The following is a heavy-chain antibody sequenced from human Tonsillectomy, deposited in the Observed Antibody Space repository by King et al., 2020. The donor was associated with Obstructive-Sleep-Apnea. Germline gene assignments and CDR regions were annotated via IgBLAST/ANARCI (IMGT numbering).Heavy chain of an antibody. CDR2: IIWNSGSI. Sequence: VQLVQSGGGLVQPGRSLRLSCAASGFTFYDYAMHWVRQAPGKGLEWVSYIIWNSGSIGYADSVKGRFTISRDNAKNSLYLQMNSLRAEDTALYYCAKDLIAGRYCSSTTCDDAFDIWGQGTMVTVSS. J-gene: IGHJ3*02. D-gene: IGHD2-2*01. CDR3: AKDLIAGRYCSSTTCDDAFDI. V-gene: IGHV3-9*01. CDR1: GFTFYDYA.